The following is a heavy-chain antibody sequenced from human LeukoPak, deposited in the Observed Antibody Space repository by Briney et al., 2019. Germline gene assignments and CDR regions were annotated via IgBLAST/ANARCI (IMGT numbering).Heavy chain of an antibody. CDR3: AREEAVAGHDY. CDR2: IIPIFGTA. D-gene: IGHD6-19*01. CDR1: GGTFSSYA. Sequence: SVKVSCKASGGTFSSYAISWVRQAPGQGLEWMGGIIPIFGTANYAQKFQGRVTITRDTSASTAYMELSSLRSEDTAVYYCAREEAVAGHDYWGQGTLVTVSS. V-gene: IGHV1-69*05. J-gene: IGHJ4*02.